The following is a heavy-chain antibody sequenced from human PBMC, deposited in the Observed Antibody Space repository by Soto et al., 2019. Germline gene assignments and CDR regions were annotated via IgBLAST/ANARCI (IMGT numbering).Heavy chain of an antibody. J-gene: IGHJ4*02. V-gene: IGHV4-61*01. Sequence: QVQLQESGPGLMKPSETLSLTCTVSGGSISGSSYYWTWIRQPPGKGLEWIGYTYFTGTTDYNPSLKSRVTISADPSKYQFALTLTSVTAADTAVYYCAREGRRISMIRGFDSWGQGILVTVSS. CDR1: GGSISGSSYY. D-gene: IGHD3-10*01. CDR3: AREGRRISMIRGFDS. CDR2: TYFTGTT.